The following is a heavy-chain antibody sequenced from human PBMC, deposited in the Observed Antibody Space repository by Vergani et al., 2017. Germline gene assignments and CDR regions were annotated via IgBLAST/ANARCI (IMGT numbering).Heavy chain of an antibody. Sequence: EVQLLESGGSLKQPGGSVRLSCAASGFTFSTYAMHWVRQAPGKGLEWVSCISSGGDYTYYSDSVKGRFSVSRDNSKNTLYLQINSLRAEDTAVYFCAKIRVVARWAFDIWGRGTMVTVSS. CDR1: GFTFSTYA. CDR3: AKIRVVARWAFDI. V-gene: IGHV3-23*01. D-gene: IGHD3-22*01. J-gene: IGHJ3*02. CDR2: ISSGGDYT.